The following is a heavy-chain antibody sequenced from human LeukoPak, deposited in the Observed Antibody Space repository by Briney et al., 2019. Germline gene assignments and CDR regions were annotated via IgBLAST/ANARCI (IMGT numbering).Heavy chain of an antibody. J-gene: IGHJ4*02. Sequence: VKVSCKASGGTFSSYAISWVRQAPGQGLEWMGGIILIFGTANYAQKFQGRVTITTDESTSTAYMELSSLRSDDTAVYYCARSTPASGWYFDYWGQGTLVTVSS. CDR2: IILIFGTA. V-gene: IGHV1-69*05. CDR3: ARSTPASGWYFDY. D-gene: IGHD6-19*01. CDR1: GGTFSSYA.